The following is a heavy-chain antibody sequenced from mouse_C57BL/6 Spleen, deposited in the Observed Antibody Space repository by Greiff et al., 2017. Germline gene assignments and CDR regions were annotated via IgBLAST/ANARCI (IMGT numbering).Heavy chain of an antibody. V-gene: IGHV1-69*01. J-gene: IGHJ2*01. D-gene: IGHD2-5*01. CDR1: GYTFTSYW. CDR3: ARCSYYSNYGYFDY. Sequence: QVQLQQPGAELVMPGASVKLSCKASGYTFTSYWMHWVQQRPGPGLEWIGEIDPSDSYTNYNQKFKGKATFTVDKSTSTAYMQLSSLTSEDSAVYYCARCSYYSNYGYFDYWGQGTTLTVSS. CDR2: IDPSDSYT.